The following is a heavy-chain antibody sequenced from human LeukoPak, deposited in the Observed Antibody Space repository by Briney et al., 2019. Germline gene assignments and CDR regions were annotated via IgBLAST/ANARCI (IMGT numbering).Heavy chain of an antibody. CDR2: ISYDGSNK. D-gene: IGHD1-26*01. J-gene: IGHJ3*02. CDR3: ARDSGAPLLDAFDI. CDR1: GFTFSSYA. V-gene: IGHV3-30-3*01. Sequence: GGSLRLSCAASGFTFSSYAMHWVRQAPGKGLEWVAVISYDGSNKYYADSVKGRFTISRDNSKNTLYLQMNSLRAEDTAVYYCARDSGAPLLDAFDIWGQGTMVTVSS.